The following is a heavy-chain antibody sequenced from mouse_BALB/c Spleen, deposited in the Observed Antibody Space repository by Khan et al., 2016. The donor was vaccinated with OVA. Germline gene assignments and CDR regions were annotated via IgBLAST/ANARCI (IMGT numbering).Heavy chain of an antibody. CDR3: TIHRGYYRTIPYFYF. V-gene: IGHV5-6-4*01. CDR2: ISSDGSYT. J-gene: IGHJ2*01. Sequence: ELVESGGELVRPGGSLKLSCAASGFTFSSYSMSWVRQTPEKRLEWVATISSDGSYTYSPDSVKGRFTISRDNAKNTLYLQMSSLKSEDSALYYCTIHRGYYRTIPYFYFWGPGHTLT. CDR1: GFTFSSYS. D-gene: IGHD2-3*01.